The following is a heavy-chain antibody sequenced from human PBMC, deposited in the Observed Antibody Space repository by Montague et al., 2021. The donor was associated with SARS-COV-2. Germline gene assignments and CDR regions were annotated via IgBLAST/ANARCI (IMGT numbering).Heavy chain of an antibody. V-gene: IGHV4-59*12. J-gene: IGHJ4*02. D-gene: IGHD3-22*01. CDR2: IYYSGCT. CDR1: GGSISSYY. Sequence: SETLSLTCTVSGGSISSYYWSWIRQPPGKGLEWIGYIYYSGCTNYNPSLKSRVTISVDTSKNQFSLKLSSVTAADTAVYYCASFPSGYYDSSGYHIWGQGTLVTVSS. CDR3: ASFPSGYYDSSGYHI.